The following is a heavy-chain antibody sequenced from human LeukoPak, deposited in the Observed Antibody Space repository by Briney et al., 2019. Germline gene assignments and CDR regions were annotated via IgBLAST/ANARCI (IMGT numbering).Heavy chain of an antibody. J-gene: IGHJ6*03. CDR3: ARAPYSDYPYYYYMDV. CDR1: DGSISDYY. D-gene: IGHD4-11*01. V-gene: IGHV4-59*01. CDR2: IYYSGST. Sequence: SETLSLTCTVSDGSISDYYWSWIRQPPGKGLEWIGNIYYSGSTNYNPSLESRVTISVDTSKNQFSLKLSSVTAADSAVYYCARAPYSDYPYYYYMDVWGKGTTVTVS.